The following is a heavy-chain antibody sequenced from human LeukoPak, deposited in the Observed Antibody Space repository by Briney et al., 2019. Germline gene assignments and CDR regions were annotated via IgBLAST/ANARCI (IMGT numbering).Heavy chain of an antibody. D-gene: IGHD3-22*01. V-gene: IGHV1-46*01. CDR2: INPSGGST. Sequence: ASVKVSCKASGYTFTSYYMYWVRQAPGQGLEWMGIINPSGGSTSYAQKFQGRVTMTRDTSTSTVYMELSSLRSEDTAVYYCARWVGDYYDSSGYDYWGQGTLVTVSS. J-gene: IGHJ4*02. CDR1: GYTFTSYY. CDR3: ARWVGDYYDSSGYDY.